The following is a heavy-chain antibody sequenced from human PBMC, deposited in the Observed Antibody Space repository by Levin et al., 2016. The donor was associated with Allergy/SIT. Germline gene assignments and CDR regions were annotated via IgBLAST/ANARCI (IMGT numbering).Heavy chain of an antibody. CDR3: ARHAPPYYDSSVDD. V-gene: IGHV4-39*01. Sequence: SETLSLTCTVSGGSISSSTYYWGWIRQPLGKGLEWIGTIYYRGSTYYNPSLKSRVTISVDTSKNQFSVKLSSVTAADTAVYFCARHAPPYYDSSVDDWGQGTLVTVSS. D-gene: IGHD3-22*01. J-gene: IGHJ4*02. CDR2: IYYRGST. CDR1: GGSISSSTYY.